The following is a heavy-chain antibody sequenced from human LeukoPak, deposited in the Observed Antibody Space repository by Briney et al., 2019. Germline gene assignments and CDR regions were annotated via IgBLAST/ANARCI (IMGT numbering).Heavy chain of an antibody. CDR2: INWNGGST. V-gene: IGHV3-20*04. Sequence: GGSLRLSCAASGFTFDDYGMSWVRQAPGKGLEWVSGINWNGGSTGYADSVKGRFTISRDNAKNSLYLQMNSLRAEDTALYYCARIRFLEWLLALSAPLDAFDIWGQGTMVTVSS. CDR1: GFTFDDYG. J-gene: IGHJ3*02. D-gene: IGHD3-3*01. CDR3: ARIRFLEWLLALSAPLDAFDI.